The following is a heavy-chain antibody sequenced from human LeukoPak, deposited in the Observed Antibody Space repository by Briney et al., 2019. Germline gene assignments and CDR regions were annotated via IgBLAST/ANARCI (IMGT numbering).Heavy chain of an antibody. V-gene: IGHV3-21*01. Sequence: GGSLRLSCAVSGFTFSTYNMNWVRQAPGKGLEWVSSITSTSTYIYYADSVKGRFTISRDNAKNSLYLQMNGLRVEDTAVYYCARVTGYMTEDYFDYWGQGTLITVSS. CDR3: ARVTGYMTEDYFDY. J-gene: IGHJ4*02. D-gene: IGHD6-13*01. CDR2: ITSTSTYI. CDR1: GFTFSTYN.